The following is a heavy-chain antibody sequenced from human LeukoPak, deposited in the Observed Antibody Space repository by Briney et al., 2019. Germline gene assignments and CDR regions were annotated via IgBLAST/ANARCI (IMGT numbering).Heavy chain of an antibody. Sequence: PSETLSLTCAVYGGSFSGYYWSWIRQPPGKGLEWIGETNHSGSTNYNPSLKSRVTISVDTSKNQFSLKLSSVTAADTAIYYCARGACRGGSCYGDFDYWGRGTLVTVSS. CDR1: GGSFSGYY. V-gene: IGHV4-34*01. J-gene: IGHJ4*02. CDR3: ARGACRGGSCYGDFDY. CDR2: TNHSGST. D-gene: IGHD2-15*01.